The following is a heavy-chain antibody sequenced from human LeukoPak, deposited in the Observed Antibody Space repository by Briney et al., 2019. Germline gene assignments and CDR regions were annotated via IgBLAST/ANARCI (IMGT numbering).Heavy chain of an antibody. CDR1: GFIFSNYW. D-gene: IGHD2-8*01. V-gene: IGHV3-7*01. CDR3: AKDVWGGVDY. J-gene: IGHJ4*02. Sequence: GGSLRLSCAASGFIFSNYWMGWVRQGPGKGLEWVANIKQDGGERYYVDSVKGRFTISRDNSKNTLYLQMNSLRAEDTAVYYCAKDVWGGVDYWGQGTLVTVSS. CDR2: IKQDGGER.